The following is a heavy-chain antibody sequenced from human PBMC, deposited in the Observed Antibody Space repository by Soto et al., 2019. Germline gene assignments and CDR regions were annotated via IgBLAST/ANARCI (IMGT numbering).Heavy chain of an antibody. CDR3: ATQGLTTYYFGY. Sequence: PGEFLKISCKGSGDSFTSYWIGWVRQMPGKGQEWMGRIDLSESYTTYNPSFQGHVTFSADKSITTAYLQWRSLEASDTATYYCATQGLTTYYFGYWGQGTLVTVSS. J-gene: IGHJ4*02. CDR2: IDLSESYT. V-gene: IGHV5-10-1*01. CDR1: GDSFTSYW.